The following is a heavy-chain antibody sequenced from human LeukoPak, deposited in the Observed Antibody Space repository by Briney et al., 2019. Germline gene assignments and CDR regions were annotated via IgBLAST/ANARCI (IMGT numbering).Heavy chain of an antibody. J-gene: IGHJ4*02. Sequence: SETLSLTCTVSGGSISSGSYYWSWIRQPAGKGLEWIGRIYTSGTTNYNPSPKSRVTISVDTSKNQFSLKLSSVTAADTAVYYCARRTYYYDSSGYRHWGQGTLVTVSS. V-gene: IGHV4-61*02. CDR3: ARRTYYYDSSGYRH. CDR2: IYTSGTT. D-gene: IGHD3-22*01. CDR1: GGSISSGSYY.